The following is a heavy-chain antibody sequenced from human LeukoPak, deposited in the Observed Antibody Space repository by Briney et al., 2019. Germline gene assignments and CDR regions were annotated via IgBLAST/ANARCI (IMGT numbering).Heavy chain of an antibody. CDR3: ARDQEGFDY. J-gene: IGHJ4*02. Sequence: WASVTVSCKASGYTFISYWIHWVRQAPGQGLEWMGMIYPRDGSTSYAQNFQGRVTVTRDTSTTTVHMELRGLRSEDTAVYYCARDQEGFDYWGQGTVVTVSS. CDR2: IYPRDGST. CDR1: GYTFISYW. V-gene: IGHV1-46*01.